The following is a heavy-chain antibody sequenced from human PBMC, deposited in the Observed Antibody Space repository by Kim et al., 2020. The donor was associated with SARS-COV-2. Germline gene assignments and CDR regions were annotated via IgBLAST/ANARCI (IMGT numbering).Heavy chain of an antibody. Sequence: SVKVSCKASGGTFSSYAISWVRQAPGQGLEWMGGIIPIFGTANYAQKFQGRVTITADESTSTAYMELSSLRSEDTAVYYCARDPYYYDSSGYPLGDDYYYYGMDVWGQGTTVTVSS. J-gene: IGHJ6*02. CDR2: IIPIFGTA. CDR1: GGTFSSYA. D-gene: IGHD3-22*01. V-gene: IGHV1-69*13. CDR3: ARDPYYYDSSGYPLGDDYYYYGMDV.